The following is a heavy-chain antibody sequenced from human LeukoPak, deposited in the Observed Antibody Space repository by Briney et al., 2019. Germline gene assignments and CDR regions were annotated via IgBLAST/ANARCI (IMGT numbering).Heavy chain of an antibody. D-gene: IGHD4-4*01. V-gene: IGHV3-64*01. Sequence: GGSLRLSCEASGFTLRTSAMFWVRQAPGKGLEYGSSISGDGGTISYANSVRARFTVSRDNSKNRLFLQMGSLRPDDTAVYYCARGRQDYNNGFDPWGQGTLVTVSP. CDR3: ARGRQDYNNGFDP. CDR1: GFTLRTSA. J-gene: IGHJ5*02. CDR2: ISGDGGTI.